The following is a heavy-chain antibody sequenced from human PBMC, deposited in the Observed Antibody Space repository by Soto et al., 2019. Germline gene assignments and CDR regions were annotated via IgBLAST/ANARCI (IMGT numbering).Heavy chain of an antibody. D-gene: IGHD5-12*01. CDR2: INPSGGST. CDR3: ARDSLVLRDGYNFGAFDI. J-gene: IGHJ3*02. CDR1: AYTFTSYY. V-gene: IGHV1-46*01. Sequence: ASVKVSCKASAYTFTSYYMHWVRQSPGQGPEWMGIINPSGGSTSYAQKFQGRVTMTRDTSTSTVYMELSSLRSEDTAVYYCARDSLVLRDGYNFGAFDIWGQGTMVTVSS.